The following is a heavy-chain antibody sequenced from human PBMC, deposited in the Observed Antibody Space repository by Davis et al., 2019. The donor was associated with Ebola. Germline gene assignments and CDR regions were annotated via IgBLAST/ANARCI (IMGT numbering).Heavy chain of an antibody. J-gene: IGHJ5*02. CDR1: GGSVSSGNNY. D-gene: IGHD1-20*01. V-gene: IGHV4-61*01. CDR2: IHDSGTT. Sequence: PSETLSLTCTVSGGSVSSGNNYWSWIRQPPGKGLEWIGYIHDSGTTNYNPSLKSRVTISVDTSKNQFSLRLTSVTAADTALYFCARDSPYTITTYKWFDPWGQGTLVTVSS. CDR3: ARDSPYTITTYKWFDP.